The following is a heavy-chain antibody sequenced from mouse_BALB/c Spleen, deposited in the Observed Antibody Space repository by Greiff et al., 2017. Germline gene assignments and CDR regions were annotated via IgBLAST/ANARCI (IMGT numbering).Heavy chain of an antibody. V-gene: IGHV7-3*02. CDR3: AKDAYYRYGYFDY. CDR1: GFTFTDYY. Sequence: EVKLVESGGGLVQPGGSLRLSCATSGFTFTDYYMSWVRQPPGKALEWLGFIRNKANGYTTEYSASVKGRFTISRDNYQSILYLQMNTLRAEDRATYYCAKDAYYRYGYFDYWGQGTTLTVSS. J-gene: IGHJ2*01. CDR2: IRNKANGYTT. D-gene: IGHD2-14*01.